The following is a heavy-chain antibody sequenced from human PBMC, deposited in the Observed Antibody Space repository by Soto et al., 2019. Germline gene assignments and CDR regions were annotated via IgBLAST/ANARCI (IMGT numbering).Heavy chain of an antibody. Sequence: SETLSLTCTVSGGSVSSGSYYWSWIRQPPGKGLEWIGYIYYSGSTNYNPSLKSRVTISVDTSKNQFSLKLSSVTAADTAVYYCARVGTVVQALGEGMDVWGQGTTVTVSS. J-gene: IGHJ6*02. CDR1: GGSVSSGSYY. D-gene: IGHD2-2*01. V-gene: IGHV4-61*01. CDR3: ARVGTVVQALGEGMDV. CDR2: IYYSGST.